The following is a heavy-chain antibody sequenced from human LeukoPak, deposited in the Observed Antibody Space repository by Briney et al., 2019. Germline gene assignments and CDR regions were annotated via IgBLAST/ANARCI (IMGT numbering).Heavy chain of an antibody. CDR3: ARAVLGDTVAAAGGVYFDY. CDR2: INPSGGSR. J-gene: IGHJ4*02. CDR1: GYTFTSYY. D-gene: IGHD6-13*01. Sequence: SVKVSCKASGYTFTSYYMHWVREPPGHGLEWMGIINPSGGSRSYAQQCQGKVTITRDTTSSTVYMVLSSVRSEHTAVYYCARAVLGDTVAAAGGVYFDYWGQGTLVTVSS. V-gene: IGHV1-46*03.